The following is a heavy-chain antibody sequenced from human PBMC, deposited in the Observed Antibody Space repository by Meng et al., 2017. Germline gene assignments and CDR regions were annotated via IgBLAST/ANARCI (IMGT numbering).Heavy chain of an antibody. CDR2: IIPIFGTA. CDR3: ARGYSGYDFFGY. Sequence: SVKVSCKASGYTFTSYAMHWVRQAPGQGLEWMGGIIPIFGTANYAQKFQGRVTITTDESTSTAYMELSSLRSEDTAVYYCARGYSGYDFFGYWGRGTLVTVSS. V-gene: IGHV1-69*05. CDR1: GYTFTSYA. J-gene: IGHJ4*02. D-gene: IGHD5-12*01.